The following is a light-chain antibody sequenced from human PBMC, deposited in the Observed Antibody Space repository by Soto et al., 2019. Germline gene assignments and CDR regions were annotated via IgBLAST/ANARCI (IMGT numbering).Light chain of an antibody. CDR3: QQYNSFRT. V-gene: IGKV1-5*01. CDR2: DAS. J-gene: IGKJ1*01. CDR1: QSIDNY. Sequence: DIQMTQSPSSLSASVGDRVTITCRASQSIDNYLSWYQQIPGKAPKLLIYDASSLESGVPSRFSGNGSGTEFTLTISSLQPDDFATYYCQQYNSFRTFGQGTKVDI.